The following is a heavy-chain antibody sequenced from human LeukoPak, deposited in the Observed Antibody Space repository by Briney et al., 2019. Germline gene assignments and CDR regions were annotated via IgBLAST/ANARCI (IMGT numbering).Heavy chain of an antibody. V-gene: IGHV1-18*01. CDR3: ARGPLDDIAAAGTDWFDP. D-gene: IGHD6-13*01. Sequence: VSVKVSCKASGYTFTSYGISWVRQAPGQGLEWRGWISAYNGNTNYAQKLQGRVTMTTDTSTSTAYMELRSLRSDDTAVYYCARGPLDDIAAAGTDWFDPWGQGTLVTVSS. J-gene: IGHJ5*02. CDR2: ISAYNGNT. CDR1: GYTFTSYG.